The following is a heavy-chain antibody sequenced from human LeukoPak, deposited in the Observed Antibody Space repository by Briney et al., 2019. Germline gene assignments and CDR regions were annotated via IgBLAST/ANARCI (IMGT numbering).Heavy chain of an antibody. CDR3: ARDPRYCSSTSCPPGGY. D-gene: IGHD2-2*01. J-gene: IGHJ4*02. CDR1: GFTFSNYN. CDR2: ISSRSSYI. Sequence: PGGSLRLSCAASGFTFSNYNMKWVRQSRGKGLEWVSSISSRSSYIYYAESVKGRFTISRDNAKNSLYLQMNSLRAEDTAVYYCARDPRYCSSTSCPPGGYWGQGTLVTVSS. V-gene: IGHV3-21*01.